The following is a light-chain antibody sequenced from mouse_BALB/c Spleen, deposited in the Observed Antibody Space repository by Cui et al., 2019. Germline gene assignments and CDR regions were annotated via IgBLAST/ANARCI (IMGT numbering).Light chain of an antibody. J-gene: IGKJ4*01. CDR3: QHFWGTPFT. CDR2: AAT. CDR1: ENIYS. V-gene: IGKV12-46*01. Sequence: DIQMTQSPASLSVSVGETVTITCRASENIYSLAWYQQKQGKSPQLLVYAATNLADGVPSRFSGSGSGTQYSLKINSLQSEDFGSYYCQHFWGTPFTFGSGTKLEIK.